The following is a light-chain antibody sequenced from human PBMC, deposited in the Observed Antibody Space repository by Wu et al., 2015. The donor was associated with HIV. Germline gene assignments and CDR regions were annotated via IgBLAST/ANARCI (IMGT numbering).Light chain of an antibody. CDR2: GAS. V-gene: IGKV3-15*01. Sequence: EIVMTQSPATLSVSPGERATLSCRASQGVNNNLAWYQQKPGQAPRLLVYGASTRVTGIPNRFSGSGSGTEFTLSISNMQSEDFAVYSCQQYNNWPPTFGQGTKVEIK. CDR3: QQYNNWPPT. CDR1: QGVNNN. J-gene: IGKJ1*01.